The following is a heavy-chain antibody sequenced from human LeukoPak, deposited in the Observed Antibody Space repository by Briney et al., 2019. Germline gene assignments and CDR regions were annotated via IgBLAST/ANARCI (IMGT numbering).Heavy chain of an antibody. CDR2: ISAYNGKT. J-gene: IGHJ4*02. D-gene: IGHD3-22*01. CDR1: GYTFRSYG. V-gene: IGHV1-18*01. Sequence: ASVKVSCKASGYTFRSYGISWVRQAPGQGLEWMAWISAYNGKTNFARKFRGRVTMTTDTSTSTAYMELRSLRSDDTAIYYCARDRNPYYDGSGYGYCWGQGTLVTVSS. CDR3: ARDRNPYYDGSGYGYC.